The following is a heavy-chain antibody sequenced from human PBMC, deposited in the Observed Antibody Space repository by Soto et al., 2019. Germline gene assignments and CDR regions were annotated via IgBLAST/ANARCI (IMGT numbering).Heavy chain of an antibody. V-gene: IGHV1-2*02. CDR3: ARTDIVVVPAAIDYYYYYGMDV. CDR2: INPNSGGT. CDR1: GYTFTGYY. D-gene: IGHD2-2*02. J-gene: IGHJ6*02. Sequence: ASVKVSCKASGYTFTGYYMHWVRQAPGQGLEWMGWINPNSGGTNYAQKFQGRVTMTRDTSTSTAYMELSRLRSDDTAVYYCARTDIVVVPAAIDYYYYYGMDVWGQGTTVTVSS.